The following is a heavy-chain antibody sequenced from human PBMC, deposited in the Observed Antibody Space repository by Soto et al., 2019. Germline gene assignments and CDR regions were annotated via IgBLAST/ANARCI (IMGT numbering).Heavy chain of an antibody. Sequence: SETLSLTCTVSGGSISSYYWSWIRQPPGKGLEWIGYIYYSGSTNYNPSLKSRVTISVDTSKNQFSLKLSSVTAADTAVFYCARAYYDFWSGYYRDYYYYGMDVGGQGTRVTVSS. CDR3: ARAYYDFWSGYYRDYYYYGMDV. V-gene: IGHV4-59*01. CDR1: GGSISSYY. CDR2: IYYSGST. J-gene: IGHJ6*02. D-gene: IGHD3-3*01.